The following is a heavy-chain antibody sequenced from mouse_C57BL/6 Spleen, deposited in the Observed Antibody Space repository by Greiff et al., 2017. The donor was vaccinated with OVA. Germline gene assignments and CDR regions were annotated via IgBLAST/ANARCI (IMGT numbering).Heavy chain of an antibody. V-gene: IGHV5-17*01. CDR1: GFTFSDYG. D-gene: IGHD3-1*01. Sequence: EVKLVESGGGLVKPGGSLKLSCAASGFTFSDYGMHWVRQAPEKGLEWVAYISSGSSTIYYADTVKGRFTISRDNAKNTLFLQMTSLRSEDTAMYYCARTGSVGAMDYWGQGTSVTVSS. CDR3: ARTGSVGAMDY. J-gene: IGHJ4*01. CDR2: ISSGSSTI.